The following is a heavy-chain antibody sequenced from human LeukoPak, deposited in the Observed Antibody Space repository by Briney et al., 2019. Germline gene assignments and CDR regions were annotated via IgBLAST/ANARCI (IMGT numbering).Heavy chain of an antibody. CDR3: ARDFGDYGGFDY. V-gene: IGHV1-2*02. J-gene: IGHJ4*02. CDR1: GYTFTGYY. CDR2: INPNSGGI. D-gene: IGHD4-17*01. Sequence: ASVKVSCKASGYTFTGYYMHWVRQAPGQGLEWMGWINPNSGGINYAQKFQGRVTMTRDTSISTAYMELSRLRSDDTAVYYCARDFGDYGGFDYWGQGTLVTVSS.